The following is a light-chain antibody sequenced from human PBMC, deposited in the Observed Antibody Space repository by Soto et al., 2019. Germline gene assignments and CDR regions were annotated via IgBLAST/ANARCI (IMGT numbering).Light chain of an antibody. CDR3: QQYMSSVT. J-gene: IGKJ1*01. CDR1: QSVDTTF. CDR2: GAS. V-gene: IGKV3-20*01. Sequence: EIVLTQSPGSLSLSPGQRATLSCRASQSVDTTFFAWYQKKPGQAPRLLIYGASQRATGIPDRFCGSGSGIDVTLIIRRLEPDDFAVYYCQQYMSSVTFGQGTKVEIK.